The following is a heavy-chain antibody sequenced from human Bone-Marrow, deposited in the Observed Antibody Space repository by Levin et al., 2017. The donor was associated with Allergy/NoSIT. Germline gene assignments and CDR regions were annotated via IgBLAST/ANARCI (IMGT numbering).Heavy chain of an antibody. CDR3: ARRVLGRWPNYYRYGMDV. CDR1: GHTFSTFW. D-gene: IGHD4-23*01. J-gene: IGHJ6*02. CDR2: VYPGDSDT. Sequence: GGSLRLSCKFSGHTFSTFWIGWVRQKPGKGLEWMGVVYPGDSDTKYSPSFQGQVTISVDNSISTAYLQWSSLKASDSAMYYCARRVLGRWPNYYRYGMDVWGQGTTVTVS. V-gene: IGHV5-51*01.